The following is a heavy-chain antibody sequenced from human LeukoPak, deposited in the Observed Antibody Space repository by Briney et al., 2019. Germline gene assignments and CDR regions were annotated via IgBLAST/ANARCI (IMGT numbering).Heavy chain of an antibody. CDR1: GGTFSSYA. D-gene: IGHD2-15*01. CDR2: ISAYNGNT. J-gene: IGHJ6*03. CDR3: ARAGYCSGGSCYSPLNMDV. Sequence: ASVKVSCKASGGTFSSYAISWVRQAPGQGLEWMGWISAYNGNTNYAQKLQGRVTMTTDTSTSTAYMELRSLRSDDTAVYYCARAGYCSGGSCYSPLNMDVWGKGTTVTVSS. V-gene: IGHV1-18*01.